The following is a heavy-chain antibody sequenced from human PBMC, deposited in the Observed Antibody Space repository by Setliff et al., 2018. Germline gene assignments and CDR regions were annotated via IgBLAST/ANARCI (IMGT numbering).Heavy chain of an antibody. CDR2: TIPFFGTT. Sequence: AASVKVSCKDSGGTFNNYGVTWVRQAPGQGLEWMGGTIPFFGTTNYAQKFQGRVTITTDESTSTAYMELSSLRSEDTAVYYCAREMLVVRGVNSYYYYMDVWGKGTTVTVSS. CDR1: GGTFNNYG. V-gene: IGHV1-69*05. J-gene: IGHJ6*03. D-gene: IGHD3-10*02. CDR3: AREMLVVRGVNSYYYYMDV.